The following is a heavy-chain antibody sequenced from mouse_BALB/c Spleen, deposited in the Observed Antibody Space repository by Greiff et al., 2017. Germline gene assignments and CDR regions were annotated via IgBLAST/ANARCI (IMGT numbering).Heavy chain of an antibody. Sequence: EVKLMESGPGLVKPSQSLSLTCSVTGYSITSGYYWNWIRQFPGNKLEWMGYISYDGSNNYNPSLKNRISITRDTSKNQFFLKLNSVTTEDTATYYCARVLHYAMDYWGQGTSVTVSS. J-gene: IGHJ4*01. D-gene: IGHD2-14*01. CDR1: GYSITSGYY. CDR3: ARVLHYAMDY. V-gene: IGHV3-6*02. CDR2: ISYDGSN.